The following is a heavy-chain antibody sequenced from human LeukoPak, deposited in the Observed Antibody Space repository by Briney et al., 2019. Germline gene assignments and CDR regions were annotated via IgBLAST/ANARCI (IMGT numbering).Heavy chain of an antibody. V-gene: IGHV4-59*08. Sequence: SETLSLTCTVSGGSISSYYWNWIRQPPGKGLEWIGYIYYSGSTNYNPSLKSRVTISVDTSKNQFSLKLSSVTAADTAVYYCARVFPSGYCSSTSCYRAYYMDVWGKGTTVTISS. CDR2: IYYSGST. J-gene: IGHJ6*03. D-gene: IGHD2-2*01. CDR1: GGSISSYY. CDR3: ARVFPSGYCSSTSCYRAYYMDV.